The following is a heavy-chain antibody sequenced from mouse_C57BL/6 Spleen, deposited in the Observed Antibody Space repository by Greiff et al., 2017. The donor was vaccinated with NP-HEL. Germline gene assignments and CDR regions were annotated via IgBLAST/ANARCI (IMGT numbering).Heavy chain of an antibody. J-gene: IGHJ4*01. Sequence: QVQLQQPGAELVKPGASVKVSCKASGYTFTSYWMHWVKQRPGQGLEWIGRIHPSDSDTNYNQKFKGKATLTVDKSSSTAYMQLSSLTSEDSAVYFCARMSTKAYAMDYWGQGTSVTVSS. CDR3: ARMSTKAYAMDY. V-gene: IGHV1-74*01. CDR1: GYTFTSYW. CDR2: IHPSDSDT. D-gene: IGHD1-1*01.